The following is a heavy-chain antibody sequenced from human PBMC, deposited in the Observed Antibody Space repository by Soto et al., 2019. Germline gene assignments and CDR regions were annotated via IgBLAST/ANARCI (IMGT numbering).Heavy chain of an antibody. D-gene: IGHD2-21*02. CDR3: SRSKRRVTGPREFDQ. V-gene: IGHV1-8*01. J-gene: IGHJ4*02. Sequence: QVQLVQSGAEVKKPGASVKVSCKASGYTFTTFDINWVRQATGQGPEWMGRVNPNSGNADYAQNFHGRVTLTMNTSTSTAYMELSSLRSEDTAIYYCSRSKRRVTGPREFDQWGQGTPVTVSS. CDR1: GYTFTTFD. CDR2: VNPNSGNA.